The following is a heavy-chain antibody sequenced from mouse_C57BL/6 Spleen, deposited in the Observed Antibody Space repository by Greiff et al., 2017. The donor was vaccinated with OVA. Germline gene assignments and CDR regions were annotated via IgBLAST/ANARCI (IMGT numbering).Heavy chain of an antibody. J-gene: IGHJ2*01. CDR1: GYTFTSYG. Sequence: VQRVESGAELARPGASVKLSCKASGYTFTSYGISWVKQRTGQGLEWIGEIYPRSGNTYYNEKFKGKATLTADKSSSTAYMELRSLTSEDSAVYFCARYSIGDGGSSDYFDYWGQGTTLTVSS. CDR3: ARYSIGDGGSSDYFDY. CDR2: IYPRSGNT. D-gene: IGHD1-1*02. V-gene: IGHV1-81*01.